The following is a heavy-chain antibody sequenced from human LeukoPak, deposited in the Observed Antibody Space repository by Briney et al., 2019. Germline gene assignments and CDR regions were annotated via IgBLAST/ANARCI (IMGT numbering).Heavy chain of an antibody. V-gene: IGHV3-48*01. CDR1: GFTFSSYS. J-gene: IGHJ4*02. Sequence: QAGGPLRLSCAASGFTFSSYSMNWVRQAPGKGLEWVSYISSSSSTIYYADSVKGRFTISRDNAKNSLYLQMNSLRAEDTAVYYCAKGITMIVVVPYYFDYWGQGTLVTVSS. CDR3: AKGITMIVVVPYYFDY. D-gene: IGHD3-22*01. CDR2: ISSSSSTI.